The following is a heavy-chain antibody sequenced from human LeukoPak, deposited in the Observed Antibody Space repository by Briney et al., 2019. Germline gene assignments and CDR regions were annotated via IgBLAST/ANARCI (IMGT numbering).Heavy chain of an antibody. CDR3: ARASPPDCTNGVCSAYNIDY. J-gene: IGHJ4*02. V-gene: IGHV4-4*02. CDR2: IYHSGST. D-gene: IGHD2-8*01. Sequence: PSETLSLTCAVSGGSISSSNWWSWVRQPPGKGLEWIGEIYHSGSTNYNPSLKSRVTMSLDTSKNQFSLRLRSVTAADTAVYYCARASPPDCTNGVCSAYNIDYWGQGTLVTVSS. CDR1: GGSISSSNW.